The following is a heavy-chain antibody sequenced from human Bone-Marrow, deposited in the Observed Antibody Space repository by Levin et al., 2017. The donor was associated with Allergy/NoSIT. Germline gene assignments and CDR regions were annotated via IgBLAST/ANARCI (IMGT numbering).Heavy chain of an antibody. V-gene: IGHV3-21*01. Sequence: PGGSLRLSCAASGFVFSTYSMNWVRQAPGKGLEWVSAISSSGSHVYYADSVKGRITLSRDNAKNSLSLQMNSLRVEDTAVYYCVRTHVPYSSTWYGGFDHWGQGTLVTVSP. CDR1: GFVFSTYS. CDR2: ISSSGSHV. J-gene: IGHJ4*02. CDR3: VRTHVPYSSTWYGGFDH. D-gene: IGHD6-13*01.